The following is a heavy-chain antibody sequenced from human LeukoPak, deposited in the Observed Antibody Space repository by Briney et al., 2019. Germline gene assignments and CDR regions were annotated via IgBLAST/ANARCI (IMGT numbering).Heavy chain of an antibody. CDR1: GGSISNY. J-gene: IGHJ4*02. CDR3: ARQTGSGLFILP. D-gene: IGHD3/OR15-3a*01. Sequence: SETLSLTCTVSGGSISNYWSWIRQPPGKGLEWIGSIYYSGNTYYNASLKSQVSISIDTSKNQFSLKLTSVTAADTAVYYCARQTGSGLFILPGGQGTLVTVSS. CDR2: IYYSGNT. V-gene: IGHV4-39*01.